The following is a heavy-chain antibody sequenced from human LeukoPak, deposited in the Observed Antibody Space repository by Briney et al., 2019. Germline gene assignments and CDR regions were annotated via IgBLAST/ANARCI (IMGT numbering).Heavy chain of an antibody. D-gene: IGHD2-2*02. J-gene: IGHJ6*03. CDR2: IYYSGST. V-gene: IGHV4-39*01. CDR3: ARLFKGCSSTSCYTSIYYYYYYMDV. CDR1: GGSISSSTSHY. Sequence: KPSETLSLTCTVSGGSISSSTSHYWGWIRQPPGKGLEWIGSIYYSGSTHYNSSLKSRVTISVDTSKNQFSLKLRSVTAADTAVYYCARLFKGCSSTSCYTSIYYYYYYMDVWGKGTTVTVSS.